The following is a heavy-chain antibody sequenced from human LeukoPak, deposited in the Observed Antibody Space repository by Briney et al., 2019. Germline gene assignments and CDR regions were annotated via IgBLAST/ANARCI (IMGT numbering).Heavy chain of an antibody. CDR3: ARPNDYYGSSGYWSPFDY. Sequence: ASVKVSCKASGYTFTSYGISWVRQAPGQGLEWMGWISAYNGNTNYAQKLQGRVTMTTDTSTSTAYMELRSLRSDDTAVYYCARPNDYYGSSGYWSPFDYWGQGTLVTVSS. D-gene: IGHD3-22*01. V-gene: IGHV1-18*01. CDR1: GYTFTSYG. J-gene: IGHJ4*02. CDR2: ISAYNGNT.